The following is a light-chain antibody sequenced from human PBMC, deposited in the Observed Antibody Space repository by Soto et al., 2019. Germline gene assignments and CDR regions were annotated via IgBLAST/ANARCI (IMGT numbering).Light chain of an antibody. J-gene: IGLJ3*02. Sequence: QLVLTQSPSASASLGASVKLTCTLSSGHSSNAIVWHQQQPEKGPRYLMKINSDGSHSQGDGIPDRFSGSSSGAERYLTISSLQSEDEADYYCQTWGTGFWVFGGGTKLT. CDR1: SGHSSNA. V-gene: IGLV4-69*01. CDR3: QTWGTGFWV. CDR2: INSDGSH.